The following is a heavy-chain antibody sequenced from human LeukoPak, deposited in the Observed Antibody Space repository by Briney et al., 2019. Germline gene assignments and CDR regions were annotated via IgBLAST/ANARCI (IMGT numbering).Heavy chain of an antibody. CDR1: GGSISSGGYS. V-gene: IGHV4-30-2*01. CDR3: ARGLYSSGWYGYYYGMDV. J-gene: IGHJ6*02. D-gene: IGHD6-19*01. Sequence: SETLSLTCAVSGGSISSGGYSWSWIRRPPGKGLEWIGYIYHSGSTYYNPSLKSRVTISVDRSKNQFSLKLSSVTAADTAVYYCARGLYSSGWYGYYYGMDVWGQGTTVTVSS. CDR2: IYHSGST.